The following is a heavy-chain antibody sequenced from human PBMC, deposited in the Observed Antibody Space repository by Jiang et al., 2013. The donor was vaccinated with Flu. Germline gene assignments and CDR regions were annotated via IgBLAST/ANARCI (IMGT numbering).Heavy chain of an antibody. V-gene: IGHV1-46*01. J-gene: IGHJ4*02. CDR1: GYTFTSYY. Sequence: SGAEVKKPGASVKVSCKASGYTFTSYYMHWVRQAPGQGLEWMGIINPSGGSTSYAQKFQGRVTMTRDTSTSTVYMELSSLRSEDTAVYYCAREYYDFWSGPRYYFDYWGQGTLVTVSS. CDR2: INPSGGST. CDR3: AREYYDFWSGPRYYFDY. D-gene: IGHD3-3*01.